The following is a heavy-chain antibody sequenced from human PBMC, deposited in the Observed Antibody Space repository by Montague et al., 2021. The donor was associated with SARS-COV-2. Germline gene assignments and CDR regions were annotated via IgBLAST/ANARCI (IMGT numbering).Heavy chain of an antibody. CDR2: IYHSGST. CDR3: ARERIEYSVYDLDYYYYGMDV. Sequence: SETLSLTCAVSGGSISSSNWWNWVRQPPGKGLEWIGEIYHSGSTNYNPSLKSRVTISVDKSKNQFSLKLSSVTAADTAVYYCARERIEYSVYDLDYYYYGMDVWGQGTTVTVSS. J-gene: IGHJ6*02. V-gene: IGHV4-4*02. D-gene: IGHD5/OR15-5a*01. CDR1: GGSISSSNW.